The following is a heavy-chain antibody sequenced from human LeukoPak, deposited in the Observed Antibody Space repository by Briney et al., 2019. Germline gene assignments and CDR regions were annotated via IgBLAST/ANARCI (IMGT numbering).Heavy chain of an antibody. Sequence: GGSLRLSCAASGFTFSNAWLSWVRQAPGKGLEWVARIKGKTDGGTIDYAAPAKGRFTISRDDSKNTLDLQMNSLKTEDTAVYYCTTDLAPPYYYDSGGYRVDYWGQGILVSVSS. CDR2: IKGKTDGGTI. CDR3: TTDLAPPYYYDSGGYRVDY. D-gene: IGHD3-22*01. CDR1: GFTFSNAW. J-gene: IGHJ4*02. V-gene: IGHV3-15*01.